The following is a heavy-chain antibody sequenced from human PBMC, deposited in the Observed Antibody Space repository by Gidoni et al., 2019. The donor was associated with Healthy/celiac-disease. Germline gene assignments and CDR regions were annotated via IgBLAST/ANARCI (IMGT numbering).Heavy chain of an antibody. Sequence: QVQLVQSGAEVKKPGSSVKVSCKASGGTFSSYTISWVRQAPGQGLEWMGRIIPILGIANYAQKFQGRVTITADKSTSTAYMELSSLRSEDTAVYYCARTRGGEVVAALYWGQGTLVTVSS. V-gene: IGHV1-69*02. CDR2: IIPILGIA. CDR1: GGTFSSYT. J-gene: IGHJ4*02. CDR3: ARTRGGEVVAALY. D-gene: IGHD2-15*01.